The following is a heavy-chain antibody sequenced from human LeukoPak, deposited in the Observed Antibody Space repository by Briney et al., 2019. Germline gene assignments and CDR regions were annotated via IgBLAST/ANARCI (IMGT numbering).Heavy chain of an antibody. J-gene: IGHJ5*02. Sequence: EASVKVSCKVSGYTLTELSMHWVRQAPGQGLEWMGWINPNSGGINYVQTSQGRVTMAMDTSISTTYMELTRLRYDDTAVYYYARSRSIMVCGGFGWLDPWGQGTRVTVSS. CDR1: GYTLTELS. CDR2: INPNSGGI. V-gene: IGHV1-2*02. CDR3: ARSRSIMVCGGFGWLDP. D-gene: IGHD2-21*01.